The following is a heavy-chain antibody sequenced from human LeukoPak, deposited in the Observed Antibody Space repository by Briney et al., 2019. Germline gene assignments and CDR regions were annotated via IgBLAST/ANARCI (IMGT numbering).Heavy chain of an antibody. CDR1: GGSISSYY. J-gene: IGHJ5*02. V-gene: IGHV4-59*01. CDR2: TYYSGST. Sequence: KPSETLSLTCTVSGGSISSYYWSWIRQPPGKGLEWIGYTYYSGSTNYNPSLKSRVTISVDTSKNQFSLKLSSVTAADTAVYYCARVRVYCSSTSCYAGNWFDPWGQGTLVTVSS. D-gene: IGHD2-2*01. CDR3: ARVRVYCSSTSCYAGNWFDP.